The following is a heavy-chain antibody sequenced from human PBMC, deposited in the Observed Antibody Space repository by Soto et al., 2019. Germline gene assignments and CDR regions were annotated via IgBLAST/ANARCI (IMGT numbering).Heavy chain of an antibody. CDR3: ARSYYDSSGFGYYYGMDV. V-gene: IGHV4-39*01. CDR2: IYYSGST. D-gene: IGHD3-22*01. Sequence: PSETLSLTCTVSGGSISSSSYYWGWIRQPPGKGLEWIGSIYYSGSTYYNPSLKSRVTISVGTSKNQFSLKLSSVTAADTAVYYCARSYYDSSGFGYYYGMDVWGQGTTVTVSS. J-gene: IGHJ6*02. CDR1: GGSISSSSYY.